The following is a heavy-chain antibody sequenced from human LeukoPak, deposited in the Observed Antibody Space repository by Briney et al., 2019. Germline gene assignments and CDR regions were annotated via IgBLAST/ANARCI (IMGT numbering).Heavy chain of an antibody. CDR2: IRSTANGYAT. CDR1: GFTFSGSA. J-gene: IGHJ4*02. D-gene: IGHD6-13*01. CDR3: ARDLGYSSSWSGEFDY. Sequence: GGSLRLSCAASGFTFSGSALHWVRQASGKGLEGVGRIRSTANGYATAYAASVKGRFTISRDNAKNSLYLQMNSLRAEDTALYYCARDLGYSSSWSGEFDYWGQGTLVTVSS. V-gene: IGHV3-73*01.